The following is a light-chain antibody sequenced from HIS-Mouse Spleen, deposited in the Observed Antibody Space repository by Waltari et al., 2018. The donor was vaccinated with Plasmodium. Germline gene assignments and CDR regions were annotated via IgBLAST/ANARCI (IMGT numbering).Light chain of an antibody. CDR1: SSDVGGSNY. Sequence: QSALTQPPSASGSPGQSVTISCPGTSSDVGGSNYVPWSKHPPGKAPKLMIYEVSKRPSGVPDRFSGSKSGNTASLTVSGLQAEDEADYYCSSYAGSNNLVFGGGTKLTVL. CDR2: EVS. V-gene: IGLV2-8*01. J-gene: IGLJ2*01. CDR3: SSYAGSNNLV.